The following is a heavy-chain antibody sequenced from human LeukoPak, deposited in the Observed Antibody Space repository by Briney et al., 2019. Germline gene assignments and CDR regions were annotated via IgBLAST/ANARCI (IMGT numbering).Heavy chain of an antibody. V-gene: IGHV5-51*01. CDR2: IYPGDSDT. D-gene: IGHD3-10*01. Sequence: GESLKISCNGSGYSFTSYWIGWVRQMPGKGLEWMGIIYPGDSDTRYSPSFQGQVTISADKSISTAYLQWSSLKASDTAMYYCARHGYYGSGSSHAFDIWGQGTMVTVSS. CDR3: ARHGYYGSGSSHAFDI. CDR1: GYSFTSYW. J-gene: IGHJ3*02.